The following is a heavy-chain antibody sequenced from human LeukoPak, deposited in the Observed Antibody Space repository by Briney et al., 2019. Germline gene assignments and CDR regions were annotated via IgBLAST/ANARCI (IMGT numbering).Heavy chain of an antibody. CDR3: VKDALYASGTYYNS. Sequence: SETLSLTCTVSGYSISSGYYWGWIRQPPGKGLEWIGSIYHSGSTYYNPSLKSRVTISVDTSKNQFSLKLSSVTAADTAVYYCVKDALYASGTYYNSWGQGTLVTVSS. D-gene: IGHD3-10*01. CDR1: GYSISSGYY. V-gene: IGHV4-38-2*02. CDR2: IYHSGST. J-gene: IGHJ5*02.